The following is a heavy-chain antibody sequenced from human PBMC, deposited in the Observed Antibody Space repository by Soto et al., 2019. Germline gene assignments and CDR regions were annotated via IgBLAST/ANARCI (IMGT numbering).Heavy chain of an antibody. V-gene: IGHV3-9*01. J-gene: IGHJ3*02. CDR3: AKGRGTIVVTDAYDI. CDR2: LSWNSGFS. CDR1: GFSFDDYT. D-gene: IGHD3-22*01. Sequence: GGSLRLSCGGSGFSFDDYTMHWVRQAPGKGPEWVASLSWNSGFSGYADSVKDRFTISRDNAQSSVHLQMNNLRTEDTALYYCAKGRGTIVVTDAYDIWGQGTMVTVSS.